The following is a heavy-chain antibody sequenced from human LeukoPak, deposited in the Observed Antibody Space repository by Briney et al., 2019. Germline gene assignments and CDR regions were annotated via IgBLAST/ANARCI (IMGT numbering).Heavy chain of an antibody. CDR1: GFTFITYV. Sequence: PGGSLRLSCAASGFTFITYVMHWVRQAPGKGLEWVAVIWYDGSNKYYADSVKGRFTISRDNSKNTLYLQMNSLRAEDTAVYYCARGYSGYFYYWGQGTLVTVSS. CDR2: IWYDGSNK. CDR3: ARGYSGYFYY. V-gene: IGHV3-33*01. J-gene: IGHJ4*02. D-gene: IGHD5-12*01.